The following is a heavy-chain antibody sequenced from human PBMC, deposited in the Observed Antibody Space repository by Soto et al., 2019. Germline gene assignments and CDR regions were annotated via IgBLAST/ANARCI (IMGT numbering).Heavy chain of an antibody. D-gene: IGHD6-19*01. CDR3: AKDRVGGTFYTPLGF. CDR1: GFNFDNYG. V-gene: IGHV3-30*18. CDR2: ITYDGSNK. Sequence: GGSLRLSYQDSGFNFDNYGMQWVRDAPGKGLEWVAVITYDGSNKYYADSVKGRFTISRDNSKNTLSLHLNTLKPEDTAVYHCAKDRVGGTFYTPLGFWGQGTLVTVSS. J-gene: IGHJ4*02.